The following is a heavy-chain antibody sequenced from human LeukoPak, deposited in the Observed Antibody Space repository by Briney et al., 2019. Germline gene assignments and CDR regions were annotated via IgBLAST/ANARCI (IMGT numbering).Heavy chain of an antibody. Sequence: GGSLRLSCAASGFTFSSYAMHWVRQAPGKGLEWVAVISYDGSNKYYADSVKGRFTISRDNSKNTLYLQMNSLRAEDTAVYYCARDHGPFDYWGQGTQVTVSS. CDR1: GFTFSSYA. J-gene: IGHJ4*02. CDR2: ISYDGSNK. CDR3: ARDHGPFDY. V-gene: IGHV3-30*04.